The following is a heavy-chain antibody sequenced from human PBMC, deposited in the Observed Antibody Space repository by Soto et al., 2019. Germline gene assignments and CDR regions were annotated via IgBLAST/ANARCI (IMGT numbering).Heavy chain of an antibody. CDR2: IRSESYGGTA. CDR3: TREHDVLTGYYNYY. Sequence: GSLRISCTTSGFTVREYGLSWFRQAPGKGLEWVAFIRSESYGGTAAYAASVRGRFTISRDDSNSVAYLELNSLKGDDTAVYFCTREHDVLTGYYNYYWGQGTLVTVSS. V-gene: IGHV3-49*03. CDR1: GFTVREYG. D-gene: IGHD3-9*01. J-gene: IGHJ4*02.